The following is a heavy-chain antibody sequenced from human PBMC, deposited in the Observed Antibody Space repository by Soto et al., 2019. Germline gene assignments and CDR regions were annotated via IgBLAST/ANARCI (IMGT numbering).Heavy chain of an antibody. CDR1: GASVSGYY. J-gene: IGHJ4*02. V-gene: IGHV4-59*08. CDR3: ATHLGTSYYNLWFY. D-gene: IGHD3-9*01. Sequence: QVQLQESGPGLVKPSETLSLTCTVSGASVSGYYWSWIRQPPGKGLEWIGYIHCSGNTNYNPSLKSRVTMSLDTSKNQFSLKLNSVTAADTAIYYCATHLGTSYYNLWFYWGQGTLVTVSS. CDR2: IHCSGNT.